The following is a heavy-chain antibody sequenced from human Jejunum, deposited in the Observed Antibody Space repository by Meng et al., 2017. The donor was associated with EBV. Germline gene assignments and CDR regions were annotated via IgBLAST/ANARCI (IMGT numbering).Heavy chain of an antibody. CDR2: ISYDGTIK. J-gene: IGHJ4*02. CDR3: AKETIAGGGPNYFDY. V-gene: IGHV3-30*18. D-gene: IGHD6-19*01. CDR1: GFTFSSYG. Sequence: QWRLVESGGGVVQPGRSLRLSCAASGFTFSSYGMHWVRQAPGKGPEWVAVISYDGTIKHYADSVKGRFTLSRDNSRNMLYLEINSLRPEDTALYYCAKETIAGGGPNYFDYWGQGTLVTVSS.